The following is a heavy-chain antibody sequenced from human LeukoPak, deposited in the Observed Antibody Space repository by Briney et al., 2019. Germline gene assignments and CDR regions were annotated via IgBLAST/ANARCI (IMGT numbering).Heavy chain of an antibody. J-gene: IGHJ4*02. CDR1: GGSISSYY. D-gene: IGHD2-15*01. V-gene: IGHV4-34*01. CDR3: ARSPGYCSGGSCYPVAYYFDY. Sequence: SETLSLTCTVSGGSISSYYWSWIRQPPGKGLEWIGEINHSGSTNYNPSLKSRVTISVDTSKNQFSLKLSSVTAADTAVYYCARSPGYCSGGSCYPVAYYFDYWGQGTLVTVSS. CDR2: INHSGST.